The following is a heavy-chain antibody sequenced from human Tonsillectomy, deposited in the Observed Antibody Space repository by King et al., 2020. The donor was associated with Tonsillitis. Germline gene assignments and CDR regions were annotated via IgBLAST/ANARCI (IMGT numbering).Heavy chain of an antibody. D-gene: IGHD1-1*01. CDR2: ISYDGSNK. CDR3: AKQTPGSAGNRGYDY. J-gene: IGHJ4*02. Sequence: GQLVQSGGGVVQPGRSLRLSCAASGFTFSSYGMHWVRQAPGKGLEWVAVISYDGSNKYYADSVKGRFTISRDNSKNTLYLQMNSLRAEDTAVYYCAKQTPGSAGNRGYDYWGQGTLVTVSS. CDR1: GFTFSSYG. V-gene: IGHV3-30*18.